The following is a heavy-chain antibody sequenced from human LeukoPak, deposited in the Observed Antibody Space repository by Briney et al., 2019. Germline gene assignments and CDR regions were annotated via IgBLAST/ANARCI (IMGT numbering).Heavy chain of an antibody. Sequence: PSETLSLTCTVSGGSISSGSYYWSWIRQPAGKGLEWIGRIYTSGSTNYNPSLKSRVTISVDTSKNQFSLKLSSVTAADTAVYYCHVQGYFDLWGRGTLVTVSS. CDR1: GGSISSGSYY. CDR3: HVQGYFDL. V-gene: IGHV4-61*02. CDR2: IYTSGST. J-gene: IGHJ2*01.